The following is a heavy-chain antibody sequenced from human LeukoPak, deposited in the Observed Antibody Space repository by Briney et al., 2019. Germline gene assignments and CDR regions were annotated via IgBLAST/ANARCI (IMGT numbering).Heavy chain of an antibody. J-gene: IGHJ4*02. V-gene: IGHV7-4-1*02. Sequence: ASVKVSCKASGYTITNYPMSWVRQAPGQGLEWMGWINTNTGNPTYAHGFTGRFVFSLETSVNTAYLQISSLKAEDTAVYYCARVAGYSSGWLKDYWGQGTLVTVSS. CDR2: INTNTGNP. D-gene: IGHD6-19*01. CDR3: ARVAGYSSGWLKDY. CDR1: GYTITNYP.